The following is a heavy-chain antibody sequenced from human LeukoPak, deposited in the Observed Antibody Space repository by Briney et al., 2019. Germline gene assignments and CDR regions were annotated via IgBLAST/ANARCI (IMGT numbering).Heavy chain of an antibody. D-gene: IGHD2-21*01. J-gene: IGHJ6*03. Sequence: ASVKVSCKASRSTFKTYDIHWVRQTCGQGLEWMAWMNPKTGTTGYATTFQGRISVTSNTSISTAYMELSSVRPEDTGIYYCARDLLGYYYYYMDVWGEGTTVTVSS. CDR2: MNPKTGTT. CDR3: ARDLLGYYYYYMDV. V-gene: IGHV1-8*01. CDR1: RSTFKTYD.